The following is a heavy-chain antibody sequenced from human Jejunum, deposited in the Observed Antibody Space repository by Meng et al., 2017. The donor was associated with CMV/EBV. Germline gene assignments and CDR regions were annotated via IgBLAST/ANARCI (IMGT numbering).Heavy chain of an antibody. CDR1: GLTFRSFG. J-gene: IGHJ6*02. Sequence: SGLTFRSFGMHWVRQAPGKGLEWVAVIWYDGSSEYYAASVKGRFTISRDNARNILYLQMNSLRAEDTGVYYCVKDQGGTVYHGMDVWGQGTTVTVSS. CDR2: IWYDGSSE. CDR3: VKDQGGTVYHGMDV. V-gene: IGHV3-33*06. D-gene: IGHD1-1*01.